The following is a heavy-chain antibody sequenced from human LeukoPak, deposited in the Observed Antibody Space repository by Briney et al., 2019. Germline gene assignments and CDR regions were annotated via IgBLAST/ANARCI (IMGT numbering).Heavy chain of an antibody. V-gene: IGHV4-39*01. J-gene: IGHJ4*02. CDR3: ARNPSSGSYQGAFDY. Sequence: PSETLTLTCTVSGDSISSNRYYWGWLRQPPGKGLEWSGNIYYSGSTYYNPSLKSRVTISVDTSKNQLALKLNSVTAADTVVYYCARNPSSGSYQGAFDYWGQGTLVSVCS. D-gene: IGHD6-19*01. CDR1: GDSISSNRYY. CDR2: IYYSGST.